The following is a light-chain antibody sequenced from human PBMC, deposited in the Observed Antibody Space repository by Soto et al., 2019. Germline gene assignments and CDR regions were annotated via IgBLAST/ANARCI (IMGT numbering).Light chain of an antibody. CDR3: SSYTSSSTLENV. CDR1: SSDVGGYNY. V-gene: IGLV2-14*01. J-gene: IGLJ1*01. CDR2: EVS. Sequence: QSALTQPASVSGSPGQSITISCTGTSSDVGGYNYVSWYQQHPGKAPKLMIYEVSNRPSGVSNRFSGSKSGNTASLTISGLQAEEEADYYCSSYTSSSTLENVFGTGTKLTVL.